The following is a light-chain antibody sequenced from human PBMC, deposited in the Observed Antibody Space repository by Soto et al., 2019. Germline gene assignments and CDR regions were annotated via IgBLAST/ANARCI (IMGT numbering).Light chain of an antibody. CDR1: QSISSW. CDR2: DAS. CDR3: QHYSSYSTT. V-gene: IGKV1-5*01. Sequence: DIQMTQSPSTLSASVGDRLTITCRASQSISSWLAWYQQRPGKAPKLLIFDASILESGVPSRFSGSRSGTEFTFTISSLQPDDFAPYYCQHYSSYSTTFGHRTKVYIK. J-gene: IGKJ1*01.